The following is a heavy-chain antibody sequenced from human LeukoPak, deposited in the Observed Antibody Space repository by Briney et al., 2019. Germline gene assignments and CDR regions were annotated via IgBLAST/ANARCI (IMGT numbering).Heavy chain of an antibody. Sequence: GGSLRLSCVASGFSFSSLWMLWVRQAPGRGLVWVSRIKNDGGTTSYADSVKGRFTISRDNAKNTLYLQMNSLRAEDTAVYYCSTGPPDNYWGQGTLVTVSS. CDR3: STGPPDNY. V-gene: IGHV3-74*01. D-gene: IGHD1-14*01. J-gene: IGHJ4*02. CDR1: GFSFSSLW. CDR2: IKNDGGTT.